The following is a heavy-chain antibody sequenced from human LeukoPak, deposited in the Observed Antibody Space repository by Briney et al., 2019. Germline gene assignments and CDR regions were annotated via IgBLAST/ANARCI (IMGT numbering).Heavy chain of an antibody. CDR3: ARGHCGGDCPPDY. J-gene: IGHJ4*02. CDR1: GDSVSSNSAA. Sequence: SQTLSLTCAISGDSVSSNSAAWNWIRQSPSRGLEWLGRTYYRSKWSDDYAVSVKSRIIINPDTSKNQFSLQLNSVTPEDTAVYYCARGHCGGDCPPDYWGQGTLVTVSS. CDR2: TYYRSKWSD. V-gene: IGHV6-1*01. D-gene: IGHD2-21*02.